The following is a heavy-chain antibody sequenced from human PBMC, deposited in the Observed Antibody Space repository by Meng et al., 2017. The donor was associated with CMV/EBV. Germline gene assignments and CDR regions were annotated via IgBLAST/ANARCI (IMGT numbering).Heavy chain of an antibody. CDR3: ARPHQTSGYYESYYYYGMDV. D-gene: IGHD3-3*01. CDR1: GFTFSSYS. CDR2: ISSSSSYI. V-gene: IGHV3-21*01. Sequence: GESLKISCAASGFTFSSYSMNWVHQAPGKGLEWVSSISSSSSYIYYADSVKGRFTISRDNAKNSLYLQMNSLRAEDTAVYYCARPHQTSGYYESYYYYGMDVWGQGTTVTVSS. J-gene: IGHJ6*02.